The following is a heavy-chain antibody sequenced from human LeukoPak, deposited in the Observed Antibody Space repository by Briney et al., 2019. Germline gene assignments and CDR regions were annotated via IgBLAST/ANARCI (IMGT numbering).Heavy chain of an antibody. Sequence: ASVKVSCKASGYIFTNYDIHWVRQATGQGLEWMAWMNPKSANTGYAQKFQGRVTVTRNTSISTAYMELSGLRSDDTAVYYCAKDRAVATIGGIDYWGQGTLVTVSS. D-gene: IGHD5-12*01. J-gene: IGHJ4*02. CDR1: GYIFTNYD. CDR2: MNPKSANT. CDR3: AKDRAVATIGGIDY. V-gene: IGHV1-8*02.